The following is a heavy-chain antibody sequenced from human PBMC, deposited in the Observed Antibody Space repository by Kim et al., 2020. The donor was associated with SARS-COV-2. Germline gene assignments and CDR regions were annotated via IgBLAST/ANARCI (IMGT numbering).Heavy chain of an antibody. CDR3: ARDLSGRNDY. CDR2: INEDGSRT. CDR1: GFTFSSYW. J-gene: IGHJ4*02. Sequence: GGSLRLSCVDSGFTFSSYWMHWVRQVPGKGLVWVSRINEDGSRTTYADSVKGRCTISRDNVKSTLYLQMHSLRAEDTAVYYCARDLSGRNDYWGQGTLVTFSS. D-gene: IGHD2-15*01. V-gene: IGHV3-74*03.